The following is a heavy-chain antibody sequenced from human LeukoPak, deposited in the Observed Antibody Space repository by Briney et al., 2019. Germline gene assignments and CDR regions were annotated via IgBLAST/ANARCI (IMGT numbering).Heavy chain of an antibody. CDR2: IYYSGST. D-gene: IGHD4-17*01. V-gene: IGHV4-59*08. Sequence: SETLSLTCTVSGGSISSYYWSWIRQPPGKGLEWIGYIYYSGSTNYNPSLKSRVTISADTSKKQFSLKLSSVTAADTAVYYCARSLDYGDYYMDVWGKGTAVTVSS. CDR1: GGSISSYY. J-gene: IGHJ6*03. CDR3: ARSLDYGDYYMDV.